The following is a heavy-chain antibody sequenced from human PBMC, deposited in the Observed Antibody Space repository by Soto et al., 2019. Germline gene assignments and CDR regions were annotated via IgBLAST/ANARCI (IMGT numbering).Heavy chain of an antibody. J-gene: IGHJ4*02. CDR1: GYTFTSYG. V-gene: IGHV1-18*04. D-gene: IGHD3-16*02. Sequence: RASVKVSCKASGYTFTSYGISWVRQAPGQGLEWMGWISAYNGNTNYAQKLQGRVTMTTDTSTSTAYMELRSLRSDDTAVYYCARDRPYYDYVWGSYPPFDYWGQGTLVTISS. CDR2: ISAYNGNT. CDR3: ARDRPYYDYVWGSYPPFDY.